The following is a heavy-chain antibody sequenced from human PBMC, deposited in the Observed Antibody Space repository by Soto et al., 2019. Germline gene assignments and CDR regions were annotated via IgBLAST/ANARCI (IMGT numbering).Heavy chain of an antibody. D-gene: IGHD2-21*02. CDR3: ARQRTSVVTQAYFDV. J-gene: IGHJ4*02. Sequence: SETLSLTCAVYGGSFSGYYWTWIRQPPGKGLEWIGEIKNSGSTNQNPSLKSRVTISVDTSKNQFSLKLKSVTAADTALYFCARQRTSVVTQAYFDVWGPGSLVTVSS. V-gene: IGHV4-34*01. CDR1: GGSFSGYY. CDR2: IKNSGST.